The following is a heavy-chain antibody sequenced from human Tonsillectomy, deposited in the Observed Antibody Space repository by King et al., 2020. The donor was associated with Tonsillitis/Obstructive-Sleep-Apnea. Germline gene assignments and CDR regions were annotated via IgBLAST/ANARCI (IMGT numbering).Heavy chain of an antibody. CDR1: GFTVSNNY. CDR3: ARGNDFLSGYLSY. CDR2: IYSGGST. V-gene: IGHV3-66*01. D-gene: IGHD3-3*01. J-gene: IGHJ4*02. Sequence: VQLVESGGGLVQPGGSLRLSCAASGFTVSNNYMSWVRQAPGKGLEWVSLIYSGGSTYYADSVKGRFTISRDKSKNTLYLQMNSLRAEDTAVYYCARGNDFLSGYLSYWGQGTLVTVSS.